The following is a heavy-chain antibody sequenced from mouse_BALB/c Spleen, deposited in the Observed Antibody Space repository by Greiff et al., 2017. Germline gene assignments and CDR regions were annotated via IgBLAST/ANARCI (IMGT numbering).Heavy chain of an antibody. CDR2: ILPGSGST. CDR1: GYTFSSYW. CDR3: ARGILLRYEDY. D-gene: IGHD1-1*01. V-gene: IGHV1-9*01. Sequence: QVQLKESGAELMKPGASVKISCKATGYTFSSYWIEWVKQRPGHGLEWIGEILPGSGSTNYNEKFKGKATFTADTSSNTAYMQLSSLTSEDSAVYYCARGILLRYEDYWGQGTSVTVSS. J-gene: IGHJ4*01.